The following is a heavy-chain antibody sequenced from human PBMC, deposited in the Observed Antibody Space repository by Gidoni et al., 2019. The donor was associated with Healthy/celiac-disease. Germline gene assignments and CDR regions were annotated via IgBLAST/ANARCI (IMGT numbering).Heavy chain of an antibody. V-gene: IGHV4-59*01. Sequence: QVQLQESGPGLVKPSETLSLTCTVSGGSISSYYWSWIRQPPGKGLEWIGYIYYSGSTNYNPSLKSRVTISVDTSKNQFSLKLSSVTAADTAVYYCARGPRVGFGGVPYNWFDPWGQGTLVTVSS. CDR1: GGSISSYY. CDR2: IYYSGST. D-gene: IGHD3-16*01. CDR3: ARGPRVGFGGVPYNWFDP. J-gene: IGHJ5*02.